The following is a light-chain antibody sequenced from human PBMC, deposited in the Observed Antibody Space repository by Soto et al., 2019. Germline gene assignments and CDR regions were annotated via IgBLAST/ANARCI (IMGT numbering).Light chain of an antibody. CDR3: GSWDSSLSAYV. CDR2: DDN. V-gene: IGLV1-51*01. Sequence: QSVLTQPPSVSAAPGQKVTISCSGSSSKIGGNSVSWYQQLPGTAPKLLIYDDNTRPSGIPDRFSGSKSGTSATLGITGFQTGDEADYYCGSWDSSLSAYVFGTGTKV. J-gene: IGLJ1*01. CDR1: SSKIGGNS.